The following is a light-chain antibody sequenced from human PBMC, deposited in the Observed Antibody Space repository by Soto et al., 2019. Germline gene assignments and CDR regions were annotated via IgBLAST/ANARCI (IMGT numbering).Light chain of an antibody. CDR2: AAS. CDR1: QNIRNY. J-gene: IGKJ2*01. Sequence: DIQMTQSPSSLSASVGDRVTITCRASQNIRNYLNWYQQRPGKTPNLLVYAASNLRGGVPSRFSGSGSGTVFTLPINSLQPEDFATYYCQQMHSTSSYTFGQGTRVDIK. CDR3: QQMHSTSSYT. V-gene: IGKV1-39*01.